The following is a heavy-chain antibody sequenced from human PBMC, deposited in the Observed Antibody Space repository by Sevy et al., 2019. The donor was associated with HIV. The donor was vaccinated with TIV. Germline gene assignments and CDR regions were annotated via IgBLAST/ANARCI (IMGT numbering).Heavy chain of an antibody. CDR1: GGSVSSGSYY. CDR3: ARDDAGSYYNSYYYYGMDV. D-gene: IGHD3-10*01. CDR2: IYYSGST. Sequence: SEILSLTCTVSGGSVSSGSYYWSWIRQPPGKGLEWIGYIYYSGSTNYNPSLKSRVTISVDTSKNQFSLKLSSVTAADTAVYYCARDDAGSYYNSYYYYGMDVWGQGTTVTVSS. J-gene: IGHJ6*02. V-gene: IGHV4-61*01.